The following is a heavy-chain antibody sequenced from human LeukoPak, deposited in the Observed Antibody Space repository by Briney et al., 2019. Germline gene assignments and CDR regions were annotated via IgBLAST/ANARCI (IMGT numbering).Heavy chain of an antibody. CDR1: GFTFSSYA. Sequence: GGSLRLSCAASGFTFSSYAMSWVRQAPGKGLEWVSGISGSGGSTYYADSVKGRFTISRDNSKNTLHLQMNSLRAEDTAVDYCAIRSGYDSPFDYWGQGTLVTVSS. D-gene: IGHD5-12*01. CDR2: ISGSGGST. J-gene: IGHJ4*02. V-gene: IGHV3-23*01. CDR3: AIRSGYDSPFDY.